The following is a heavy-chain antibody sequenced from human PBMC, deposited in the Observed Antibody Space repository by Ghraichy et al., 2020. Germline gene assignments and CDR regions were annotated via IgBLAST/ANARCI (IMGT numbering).Heavy chain of an antibody. CDR1: GFTFSSYA. Sequence: GESLNISCAASGFTFSSYAMSWVRQAPGKGLEWVSAISGSGGSTNYADSVKGRFTISRDNSKNTLYLQMTSLRAEDTAVYYCAKGHSSSPPRYYYNYGMYVWDRGTTVTVSS. V-gene: IGHV3-23*01. CDR2: ISGSGGST. CDR3: AKGHSSSPPRYYYNYGMYV. J-gene: IGHJ6*02. D-gene: IGHD6-6*01.